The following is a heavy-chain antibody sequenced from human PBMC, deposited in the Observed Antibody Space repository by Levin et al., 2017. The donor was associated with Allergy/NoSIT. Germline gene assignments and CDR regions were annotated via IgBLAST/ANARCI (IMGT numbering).Heavy chain of an antibody. V-gene: IGHV1-69*06. D-gene: IGHD2-15*01. Sequence: ASVKVSCKVSGGTFSSYAMTWVRQAPGQGLEWIGGIIPIFDSPIYARSFQGRVTITADISTRTAYMEVASLTFEDTAIYYCAAGRCNGGGCYPVDYWGQGTLLTVSS. CDR3: AAGRCNGGGCYPVDY. CDR1: GGTFSSYA. CDR2: IIPIFDSP. J-gene: IGHJ4*02.